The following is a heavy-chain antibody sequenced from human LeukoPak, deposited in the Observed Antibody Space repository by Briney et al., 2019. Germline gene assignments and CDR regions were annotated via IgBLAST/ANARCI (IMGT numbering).Heavy chain of an antibody. Sequence: PGGSLRLSCAASGFIFDNYWMSWVRLAPEKGLEWVANIKQDESAKYYVDSVKGRFTISRDNAKNTLYLQMDSLRADDTAVYYCARLQWPQLRAFDIWGQGTMVTVSS. V-gene: IGHV3-7*01. CDR3: ARLQWPQLRAFDI. J-gene: IGHJ3*02. CDR1: GFIFDNYW. D-gene: IGHD5-24*01. CDR2: IKQDESAK.